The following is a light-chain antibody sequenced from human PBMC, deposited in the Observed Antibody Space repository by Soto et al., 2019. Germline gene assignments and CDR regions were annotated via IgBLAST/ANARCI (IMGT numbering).Light chain of an antibody. CDR3: QYYGTSPRS. CDR1: QSVSSTH. Sequence: EIVLTQSPGTLSLSPGERATLSCRATQSVSSTHLAWYQQKTGQAPRLLTYGASSRATGIPDRFSGSGSGTDFTLTISRLEPEDFAVYYCQYYGTSPRSFGQGTKVEIK. J-gene: IGKJ1*01. V-gene: IGKV3-20*01. CDR2: GAS.